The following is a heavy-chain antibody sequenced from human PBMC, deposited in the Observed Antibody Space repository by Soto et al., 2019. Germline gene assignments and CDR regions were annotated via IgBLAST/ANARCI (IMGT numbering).Heavy chain of an antibody. Sequence: EVQLVESGGGLVQPGRSLRLSCAASGFTFDDYAMHWVRQAPGKGLEWVSGISWNSGSIGYAASVKGRFTISRDNAMNSLYLQMNSLRAEDTALYYCAKDIRNGLEIADYWGQGTLVTVSS. CDR2: ISWNSGSI. CDR3: AKDIRNGLEIADY. J-gene: IGHJ4*02. D-gene: IGHD1-1*01. V-gene: IGHV3-9*01. CDR1: GFTFDDYA.